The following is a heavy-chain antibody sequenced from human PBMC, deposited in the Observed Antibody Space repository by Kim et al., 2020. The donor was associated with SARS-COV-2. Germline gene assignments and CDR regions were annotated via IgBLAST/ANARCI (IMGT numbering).Heavy chain of an antibody. J-gene: IGHJ3*01. CDR3: ARVDYGDAHGAFDV. Sequence: ASVKVSCKASGYTFTGYYIHWVRQAPGQGLEWMGRINPYSGGTDYTQRFQGRVTMTTDTSISTAYMELSSLRYGDTAVFYCARVDYGDAHGAFDVWGQGT. CDR1: GYTFTGYY. D-gene: IGHD4-17*01. CDR2: INPYSGGT. V-gene: IGHV1-2*06.